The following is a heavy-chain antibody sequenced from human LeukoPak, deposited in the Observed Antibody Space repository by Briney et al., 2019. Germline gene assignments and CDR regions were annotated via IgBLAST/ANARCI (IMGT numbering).Heavy chain of an antibody. Sequence: SGPTLVKPTQTLTLTCTFSGFSLSSSGVAVGWIRQPSGKALEWLALNFWNDDKRYSPSLKSRLTITKDTSKNHVVLTMTNMDPVDTATYYCAHSLYDSSGYYYFDYWGQGTLVTVSP. CDR3: AHSLYDSSGYYYFDY. CDR2: NFWNDDK. D-gene: IGHD3-22*01. V-gene: IGHV2-5*01. J-gene: IGHJ4*02. CDR1: GFSLSSSGVA.